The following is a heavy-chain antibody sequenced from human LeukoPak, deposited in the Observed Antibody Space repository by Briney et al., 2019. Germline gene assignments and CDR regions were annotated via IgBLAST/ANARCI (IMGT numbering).Heavy chain of an antibody. Sequence: GGSLRLSCVDSGFTFGTHSMNWVRQAPGKGLEWVSYINGGGSPIYYANSVRGRFTISRDNAKNSLYLQMNSLRAEDTAVYYCVRDILALEGWGDWGQGTLVTVSS. CDR2: INGGGSPI. V-gene: IGHV3-48*01. CDR3: VRDILALEGWGD. CDR1: GFTFGTHS. J-gene: IGHJ4*02. D-gene: IGHD3-16*01.